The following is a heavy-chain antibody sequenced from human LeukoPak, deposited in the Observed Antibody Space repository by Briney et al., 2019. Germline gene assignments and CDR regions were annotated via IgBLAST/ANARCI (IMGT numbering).Heavy chain of an antibody. Sequence: PGGSLRLSCAASGFTFSSYAMHWVRQAPGKGLEWVAVISYDGSNKYYADSVKGRFTISRDNSKNTLYLQMNSLRAEDTAVYYCARAYGVGAPGYFDYWGQGALVTVSS. D-gene: IGHD1-26*01. CDR2: ISYDGSNK. CDR1: GFTFSSYA. V-gene: IGHV3-30-3*01. CDR3: ARAYGVGAPGYFDY. J-gene: IGHJ4*02.